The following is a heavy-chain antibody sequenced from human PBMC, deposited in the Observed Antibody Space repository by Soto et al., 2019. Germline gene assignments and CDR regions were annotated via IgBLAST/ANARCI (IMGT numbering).Heavy chain of an antibody. CDR3: ATLPYGSPALFDS. J-gene: IGHJ4*02. V-gene: IGHV4-4*07. CDR2: VYSSGGT. D-gene: IGHD3-10*01. CDR1: GESMSSYY. Sequence: SETLSLTCTVSGESMSSYYWTWIRQPAGKGLEWIGRVYSSGGTHYNPSLKSRVTISLDTSKNQFSLRLLSVTDADTAVYYCATLPYGSPALFDSWGQGTLVTVSS.